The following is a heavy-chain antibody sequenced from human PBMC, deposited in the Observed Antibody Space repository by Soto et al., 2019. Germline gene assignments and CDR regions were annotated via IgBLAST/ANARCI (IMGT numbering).Heavy chain of an antibody. CDR2: ISAYNGNT. D-gene: IGHD2-15*01. J-gene: IGHJ5*02. CDR3: AEVVVAAYWFDP. Sequence: QVQLVQSGAEVKKPGASVKVSYKASGYTFTSYGISWVRQAPGQGLEWMGWISAYNGNTNYAQKLQGRVTMTTDTSTSTAYMELRSLTSDDTAVDYCAEVVVAAYWFDPWGQGTLVTVSS. CDR1: GYTFTSYG. V-gene: IGHV1-18*01.